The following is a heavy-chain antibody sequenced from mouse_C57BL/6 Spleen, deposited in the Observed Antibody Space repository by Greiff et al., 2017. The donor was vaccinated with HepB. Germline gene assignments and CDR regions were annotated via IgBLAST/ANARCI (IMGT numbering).Heavy chain of an antibody. J-gene: IGHJ3*01. V-gene: IGHV14-2*01. CDR1: GFNIKDYY. CDR2: IDPEDGEN. CDR3: ARWPMGYYGYDE. Sequence: VQLQQSGAELVKPGASVKLSCTASGFNIKDYYMHRVKQRTEQGLEWIGRIDPEDGENKYAPKFQGKATITADTSSNTAYLQLSSLTSEDTAVYYCARWPMGYYGYDERGQGTLVTVSA. D-gene: IGHD2-2*01.